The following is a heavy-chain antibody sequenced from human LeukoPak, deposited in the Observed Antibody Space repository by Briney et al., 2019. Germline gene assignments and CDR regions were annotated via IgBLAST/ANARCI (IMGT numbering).Heavy chain of an antibody. CDR3: ARVNPLGYFDQ. J-gene: IGHJ4*02. Sequence: SETLSLTCTVSGGFTSAYYWSWVRQPLGKGLEWIGSVFYSRNSNYDPSLTRRVAMSVDTSKSHFSLKLTSVIAADTAVYYCARVNPLGYFDQWGQGTLVAVSS. CDR1: GGFTSAYY. CDR2: VFYSRNS. V-gene: IGHV4-59*13.